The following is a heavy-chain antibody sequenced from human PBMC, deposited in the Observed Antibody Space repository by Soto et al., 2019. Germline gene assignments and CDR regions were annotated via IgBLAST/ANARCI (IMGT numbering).Heavy chain of an antibody. D-gene: IGHD3-16*01. CDR2: IYYSGST. CDR3: ARLRLGESTAFDY. J-gene: IGHJ4*02. CDR1: GGSISSSSYY. Sequence: SETLSLTCTVSGGSISSSSYYWGWIRQPPGKGLEWIGSIYYSGSTYYNPSLKSRVTISVDTSKNQFSLKLSSVTAADTAAYYCARLRLGESTAFDYWGQGXLVTVYS. V-gene: IGHV4-39*01.